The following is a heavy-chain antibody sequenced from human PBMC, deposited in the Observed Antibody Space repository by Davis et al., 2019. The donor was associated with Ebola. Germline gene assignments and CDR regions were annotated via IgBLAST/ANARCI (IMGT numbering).Heavy chain of an antibody. CDR1: GYSFTSYC. J-gene: IGHJ4*02. CDR2: IYPGDSDT. Sequence: KVSCKGSGYSFTSYCIGWVRQMPGKGLEWMGIIYPGDSDTRYSPSFQGQVTISADKSISTAYLQWSSLKASDTAMYYCARQPIYSSTWMFDYWGQGTLVTVSS. V-gene: IGHV5-51*01. CDR3: ARQPIYSSTWMFDY. D-gene: IGHD6-13*01.